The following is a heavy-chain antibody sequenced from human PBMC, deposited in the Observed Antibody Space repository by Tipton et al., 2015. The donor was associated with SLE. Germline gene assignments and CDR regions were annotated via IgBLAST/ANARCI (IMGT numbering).Heavy chain of an antibody. CDR1: GFTFSSYW. CDR2: IKQDGSEK. V-gene: IGHV3-7*01. CDR3: ARDEVAAAGTLDY. J-gene: IGHJ4*02. D-gene: IGHD6-13*01. Sequence: SLRLSCAASGFTFSSYWMSWGRQAPGKGLEWVANIKQDGSEKYYVDSVKGRFTISRDNAKNSLYLQMNSLRAEDTAVYYRARDEVAAAGTLDYWGQGTLVTVSS.